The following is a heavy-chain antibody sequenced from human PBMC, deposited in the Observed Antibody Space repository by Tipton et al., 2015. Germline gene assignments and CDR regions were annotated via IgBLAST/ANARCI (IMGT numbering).Heavy chain of an antibody. CDR1: SDSISKYY. D-gene: IGHD6-6*01. CDR2: IQFSGST. Sequence: TLSLTCSVSSDSISKYYWSWLRQPPGKELEWIGYIQFSGSTNYNPSLKSRVTISVDTSKDQFSLKLSSVTAADTAVYYCARDLGQQLVGPYYFHYAMDVWGQGTSVTVSS. V-gene: IGHV4-59*01. CDR3: ARDLGQQLVGPYYFHYAMDV. J-gene: IGHJ6*02.